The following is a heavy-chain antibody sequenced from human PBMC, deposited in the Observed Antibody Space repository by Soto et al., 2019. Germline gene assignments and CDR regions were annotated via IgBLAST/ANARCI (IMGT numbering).Heavy chain of an antibody. J-gene: IGHJ4*02. V-gene: IGHV5-51*01. CDR3: ARGAVTTNFDY. Sequence: GESRKISCKASGYSSISYWIGWVRQMPGKGLEWMGIIYPSDSDTRYSPSFQGQVTISADKSISTAYLQWSSLKASDTAMYYCARGAVTTNFDYWGLGTLVTVSS. D-gene: IGHD4-4*01. CDR2: IYPSDSDT. CDR1: GYSSISYW.